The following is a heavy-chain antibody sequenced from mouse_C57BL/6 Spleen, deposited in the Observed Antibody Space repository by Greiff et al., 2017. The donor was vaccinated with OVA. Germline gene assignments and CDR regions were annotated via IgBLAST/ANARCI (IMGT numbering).Heavy chain of an antibody. CDR2: IDPSDSYT. CDR3: ARGSSSYGY. D-gene: IGHD1-1*01. V-gene: IGHV1-59*01. Sequence: QVQLKQPGAELVRPGTSVKLSCKASGYTFTSYWMHWVKQRPGQGLEWIGVIDPSDSYTNYNQKFKGKATLTVDTSSSTAYMQLSSLTSEDSAVYYCARGSSSYGYWGQGTTLTVSS. J-gene: IGHJ2*01. CDR1: GYTFTSYW.